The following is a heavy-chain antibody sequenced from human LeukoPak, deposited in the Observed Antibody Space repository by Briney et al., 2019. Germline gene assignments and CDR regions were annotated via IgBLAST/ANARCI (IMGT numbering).Heavy chain of an antibody. V-gene: IGHV4-39*07. D-gene: IGHD5-18*01. J-gene: IGHJ4*02. CDR1: GGSISSRNYY. Sequence: SETLSLTCTVSGGSISSRNYYWGWIRQPPGKGLEWVGSIYYGGSTYYNPSLKSRVTISVDTSKNQFSLKLSSLTAADTAVYYCARSVLGYSYGLHIDYWGQGTLVTVSS. CDR3: ARSVLGYSYGLHIDY. CDR2: IYYGGST.